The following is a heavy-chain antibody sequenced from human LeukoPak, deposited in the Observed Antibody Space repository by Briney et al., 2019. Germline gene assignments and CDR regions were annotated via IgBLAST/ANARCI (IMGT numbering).Heavy chain of an antibody. D-gene: IGHD6-6*01. Sequence: GASVKVSCKASGYTFTTYSMNWVRQAPGQGLEWMGWINTNTGNPTYAQGFTGRFVFSLDTSVSTAYLQISSLKAEDTAVYYCARFHEGALSSSWTYYYYYYMDVWGKGTTVTVSS. CDR3: ARFHEGALSSSWTYYYYYYMDV. V-gene: IGHV7-4-1*02. CDR1: GYTFTTYS. CDR2: INTNTGNP. J-gene: IGHJ6*03.